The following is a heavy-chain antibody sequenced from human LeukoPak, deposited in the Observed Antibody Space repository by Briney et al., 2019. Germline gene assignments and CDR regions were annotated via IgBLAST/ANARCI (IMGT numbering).Heavy chain of an antibody. CDR3: ARGNYVWGSYCYSVDY. CDR2: TYYRSKWYN. CDR1: GDSVSSNSAA. Sequence: SQTLSLTCAISGDSVSSNSAAWNWIRQSPSRGLEWLGRTYYRSKWYNDYAVSVKSRITINPDTSKNQFSLQLNSVTPEDTAVYYCARGNYVWGSYCYSVDYWGQGTLVTVSS. J-gene: IGHJ4*02. D-gene: IGHD3-16*02. V-gene: IGHV6-1*01.